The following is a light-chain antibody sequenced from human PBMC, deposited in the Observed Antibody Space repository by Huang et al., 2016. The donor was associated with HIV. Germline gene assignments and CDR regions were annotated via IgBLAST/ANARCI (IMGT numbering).Light chain of an antibody. Sequence: VLTQSPASLAVSLGERATIHCKSSHSLLSTSNSQNYLAWYQQRLGKPPKLLIYLASTRAPGVPARFSGSGSGPDFSLTIANLQAEDVAVYYCQQYYTTPRTFGPGTKVEIK. CDR2: LAS. CDR3: QQYYTTPRT. J-gene: IGKJ2*01. V-gene: IGKV4-1*01. CDR1: HSLLSTSNSQNY.